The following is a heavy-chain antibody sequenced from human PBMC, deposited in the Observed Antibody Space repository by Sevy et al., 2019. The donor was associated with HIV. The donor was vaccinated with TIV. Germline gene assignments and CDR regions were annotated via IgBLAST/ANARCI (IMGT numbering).Heavy chain of an antibody. D-gene: IGHD4-17*01. CDR2: IWYDGSNK. CDR3: ARDFRDYGDAFDY. CDR1: GFTFSSYG. V-gene: IGHV3-33*01. J-gene: IGHJ4*02. Sequence: GGSLRLSCAASGFTFSSYGMHWVRQAPGKGLEWVAAIWYDGSNKYYADSVKGRFTISRDNSKNTLYLQMNSLRAEDTAVYYCARDFRDYGDAFDYWGQGTLVTVSS.